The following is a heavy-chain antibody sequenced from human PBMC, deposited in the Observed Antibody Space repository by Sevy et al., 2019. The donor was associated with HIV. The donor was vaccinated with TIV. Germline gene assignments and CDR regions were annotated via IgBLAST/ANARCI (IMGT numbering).Heavy chain of an antibody. CDR1: GFTFSSYA. Sequence: GGSLRLSCAASGFTFSSYAMHWVRQAPGKGLEWVAVISYDGNNKYYPDSVKGRFTISRDNSKNTLYLQMNSLRAEDTAVYYCARARLRYFDWLFSWPGMDVWGQGTTVTVSS. V-gene: IGHV3-30-3*01. CDR2: ISYDGNNK. J-gene: IGHJ6*02. CDR3: ARARLRYFDWLFSWPGMDV. D-gene: IGHD3-9*01.